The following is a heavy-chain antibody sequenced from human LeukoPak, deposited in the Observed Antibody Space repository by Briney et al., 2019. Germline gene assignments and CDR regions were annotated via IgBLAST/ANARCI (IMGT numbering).Heavy chain of an antibody. CDR1: GYTFTSYY. V-gene: IGHV1-46*01. J-gene: IGHJ6*02. D-gene: IGHD2-2*01. CDR3: ARDLGGGIVIVPAAIQDYYYGMDV. CDR2: INPSGGST. Sequence: GASGKVSCKASGYTFTSYYMHWVRQAPGQGLEWMGIINPSGGSTSYAQKFQGRVTMTRDTSTSTVYMELSSLRSEDTAVYYCARDLGGGIVIVPAAIQDYYYGMDVWGQGTTVTVSS.